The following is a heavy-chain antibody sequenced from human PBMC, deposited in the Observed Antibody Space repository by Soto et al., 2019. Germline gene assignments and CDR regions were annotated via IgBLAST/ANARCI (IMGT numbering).Heavy chain of an antibody. CDR1: GYTFASYD. J-gene: IGHJ5*02. V-gene: IGHV1-8*01. Sequence: ASVKVSCKASGYTFASYDINWVRQATGQGLEWMGWMNPNSGNTDYARKFQGRITMTRDTSIRAAYMELSGLTSEDTAVYYCARGKNPGRSFNWFDPWGQGTLVTVSS. CDR3: ARGKNPGRSFNWFDP. CDR2: MNPNSGNT.